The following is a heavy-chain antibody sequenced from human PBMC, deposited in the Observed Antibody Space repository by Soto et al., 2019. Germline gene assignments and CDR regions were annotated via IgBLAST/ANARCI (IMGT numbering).Heavy chain of an antibody. CDR1: GGSFSGYY. CDR3: ARMTFGGVIASDY. V-gene: IGHV4-34*01. Sequence: QVQLQQWGAGLLKPSETLSLTCAVYGGSFSGYYWSWIRQPPGKGLEWIGEINHSGSTNYNPSLKSRVTISVDTSKNQFSLKLSSVTAADTAVYYCARMTFGGVIASDYWGQGTLVTVSS. D-gene: IGHD3-16*02. J-gene: IGHJ4*02. CDR2: INHSGST.